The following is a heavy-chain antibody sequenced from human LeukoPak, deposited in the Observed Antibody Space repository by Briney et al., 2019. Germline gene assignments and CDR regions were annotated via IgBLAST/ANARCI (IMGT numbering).Heavy chain of an antibody. CDR3: ARSRCSGGSCYAWGAAFDI. CDR2: ISSSSSTI. V-gene: IGHV3-48*02. Sequence: PGGSLRLSCAASGFTFSSYAMSWVRQAPGKGLEWVSYISSSSSTIYYADSVKGRFTISRDNAKNSLYLQMNSLRDEDTAVYYCARSRCSGGSCYAWGAAFDIWGQGTMVTVSS. D-gene: IGHD2-15*01. CDR1: GFTFSSYA. J-gene: IGHJ3*02.